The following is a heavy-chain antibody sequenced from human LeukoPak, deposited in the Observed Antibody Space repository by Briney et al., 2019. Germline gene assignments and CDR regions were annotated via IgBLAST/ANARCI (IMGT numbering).Heavy chain of an antibody. Sequence: GGSLRLPCAASGFTFSSCAMHWVRQAPGKGLEWVAVISYDGSNKYYADSVKGRFTISRDNSKNTLYLQMNSLRAEDTAVYYCATSIAVAAFFDYWGQGTLVTVSS. V-gene: IGHV3-30-3*01. CDR3: ATSIAVAAFFDY. D-gene: IGHD6-19*01. CDR2: ISYDGSNK. J-gene: IGHJ4*02. CDR1: GFTFSSCA.